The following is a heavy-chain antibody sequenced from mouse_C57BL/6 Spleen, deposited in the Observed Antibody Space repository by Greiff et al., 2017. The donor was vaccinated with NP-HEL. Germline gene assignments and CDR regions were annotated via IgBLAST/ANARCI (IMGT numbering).Heavy chain of an antibody. CDR2: IYPGAGDT. D-gene: IGHD1-1*01. V-gene: IGHV1-82*01. J-gene: IGHJ2*01. CDR3: AKITTDYFDY. Sequence: VQLQQSGPELVKPGASVTISCKASGYAFSSSWMNWVKQRPGTGLEWIGRIYPGAGDTNYNGKFKGKATLTADKSSSTAYMQLSSLTSEDSAVYFCAKITTDYFDYWGQGTTLTVSS. CDR1: GYAFSSSW.